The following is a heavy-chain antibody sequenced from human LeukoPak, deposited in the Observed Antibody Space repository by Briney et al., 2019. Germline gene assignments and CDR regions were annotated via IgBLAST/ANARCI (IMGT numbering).Heavy chain of an antibody. V-gene: IGHV1-18*01. CDR1: GYTFTSYG. CDR2: ISAYNGNT. J-gene: IGHJ6*03. CDR3: ARGIAARFHYYYYMDV. Sequence: ASVKVSCKASGYTFTSYGISWVRQAPGQGLEWMGWISAYNGNTNYAQKLQGRVTMTTDTSTSTAYMEPRSLRSDATAVYYCARGIAARFHYYYYMDVWGKGTTVTVSS. D-gene: IGHD6-6*01.